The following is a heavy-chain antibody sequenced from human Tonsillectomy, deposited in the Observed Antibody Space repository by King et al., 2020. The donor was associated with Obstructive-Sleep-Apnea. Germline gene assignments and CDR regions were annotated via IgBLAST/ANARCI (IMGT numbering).Heavy chain of an antibody. V-gene: IGHV3-48*04. D-gene: IGHD3-22*01. CDR2: IRSIGRIT. CDR3: AKVRHYFENGGMDV. Sequence: VQLVESGGGLVQPGGSLRLSCVASGFTFSRASLNWVRQAPGKGLEWVSHIRSIGRITYYADSVKGRFTISRDNAKNSLYLQMNSLRVEDTAVYYCAKVRHYFENGGMDVWGQGTTVTVSS. J-gene: IGHJ6*02. CDR1: GFTFSRAS.